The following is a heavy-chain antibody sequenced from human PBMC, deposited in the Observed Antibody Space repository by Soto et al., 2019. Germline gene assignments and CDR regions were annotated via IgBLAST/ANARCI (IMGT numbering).Heavy chain of an antibody. CDR1: GGIFHGYG. Sequence: GGSLRLSCAVPGGIFHGYGMHWVRQAPGKGLEWVAIIRFDGSNEEYADSVKGRFTISGDNSKNTLYLQMNTLGAEDTAVYYCARDGIGGTVFRGYLDYWGRGTVVTVSS. D-gene: IGHD1-7*01. J-gene: IGHJ4*02. V-gene: IGHV3-33*01. CDR3: ARDGIGGTVFRGYLDY. CDR2: IRFDGSNE.